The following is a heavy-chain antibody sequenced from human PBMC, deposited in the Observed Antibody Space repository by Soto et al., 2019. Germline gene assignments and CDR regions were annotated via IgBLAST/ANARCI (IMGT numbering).Heavy chain of an antibody. J-gene: IGHJ4*02. CDR3: ARTYGSGSYCIDH. Sequence: PSETLSLTCTVAGGSISGGGYYWSWIRQHPGKGLEWIGYIYYSGSTYYNPSLKSRVTISVDTSKNQFSLKLSSVTAADTAVYYCARTYGSGSYCIDHWGQGTQVTVSS. V-gene: IGHV4-31*03. CDR1: GGSISGGGYY. D-gene: IGHD3-10*01. CDR2: IYYSGST.